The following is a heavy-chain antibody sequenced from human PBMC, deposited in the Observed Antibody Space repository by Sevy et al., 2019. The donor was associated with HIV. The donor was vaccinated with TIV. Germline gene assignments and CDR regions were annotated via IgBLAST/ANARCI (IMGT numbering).Heavy chain of an antibody. Sequence: GGSLRLSCAASGFIFSNFGINWVRQAPGKGLEWVAIIWHDGTKKHYLEPVKGRFTISRDNSKNTVYLQMNGLRVEDSGTYYCVRVTPDEDGTTLDSWGLGTLVTVSS. CDR3: VRVTPDEDGTTLDS. J-gene: IGHJ4*02. CDR2: IWHDGTKK. D-gene: IGHD4-4*01. CDR1: GFIFSNFG. V-gene: IGHV3-33*01.